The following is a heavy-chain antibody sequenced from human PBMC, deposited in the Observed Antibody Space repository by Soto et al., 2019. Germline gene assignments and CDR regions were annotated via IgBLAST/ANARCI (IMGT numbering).Heavy chain of an antibody. Sequence: PSETLSLTCTVSGGSISSSSYYWGWIRQPPGKGLEWIGSIYYSGSTYYNPSLKSRVTISVDTSKNQFSLKLSSVTAADTAVYYCIVGIVPAALFEDYFDYWGQGTLVTVSS. CDR1: GGSISSSSYY. J-gene: IGHJ4*02. CDR3: IVGIVPAALFEDYFDY. D-gene: IGHD2-2*01. CDR2: IYYSGST. V-gene: IGHV4-39*01.